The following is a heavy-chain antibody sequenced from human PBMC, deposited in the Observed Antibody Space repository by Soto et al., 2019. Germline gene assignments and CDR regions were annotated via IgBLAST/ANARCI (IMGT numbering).Heavy chain of an antibody. CDR1: GATFTSET. CDR2: IIPLFGAA. CDR3: ATELGENPASPFDS. Sequence: QVQLVQSGAEVKKPRSSVKVSCKASGATFTSETISWVRQAPGQGLEWMGGIIPLFGAANYAQKFQGRVTITADESTNTVYMELSSLRSDDMAVYYCATELGENPASPFDSWGQGTLVTVSS. V-gene: IGHV1-69*01. J-gene: IGHJ4*02. D-gene: IGHD2-21*01.